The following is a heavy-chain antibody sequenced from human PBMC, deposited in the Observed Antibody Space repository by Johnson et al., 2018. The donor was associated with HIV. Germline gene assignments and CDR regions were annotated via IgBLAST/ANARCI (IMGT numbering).Heavy chain of an antibody. D-gene: IGHD3/OR15-3a*01. V-gene: IGHV3-11*04. J-gene: IGHJ3*02. CDR1: GFTVSSNY. CDR3: AREFGQASSYAFDI. Sequence: VQLVESGGGLVQPGGSLRVPCAASGFTVSSNYMSWVRQAPGTRLEWASYITSSGASIYHPDSVKGRLTISRDNAKNSLYLQMNSLRAEDTAVYYCAREFGQASSYAFDIWGQGTMVTVSS. CDR2: ITSSGASI.